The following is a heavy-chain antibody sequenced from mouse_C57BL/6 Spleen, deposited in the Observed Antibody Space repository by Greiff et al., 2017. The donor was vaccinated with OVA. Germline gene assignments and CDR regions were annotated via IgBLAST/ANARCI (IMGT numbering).Heavy chain of an antibody. Sequence: VQLQQPGAELVMPGASVKLSCKASGYTFPSYWMHWVKQRPGQGLEWIGEIDPSDSYTNYNQKFKGKSTLTVDKSSSTAYMQLSSLTSEDSAVYYCARGDYGSSYDYWGQGTTLTVSS. CDR2: IDPSDSYT. CDR1: GYTFPSYW. CDR3: ARGDYGSSYDY. J-gene: IGHJ2*01. D-gene: IGHD1-1*01. V-gene: IGHV1-69*01.